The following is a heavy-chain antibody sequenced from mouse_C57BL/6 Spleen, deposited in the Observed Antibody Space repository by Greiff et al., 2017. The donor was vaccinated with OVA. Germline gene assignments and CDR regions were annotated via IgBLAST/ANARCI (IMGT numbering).Heavy chain of an antibody. CDR2: INPNNGGT. V-gene: IGHV1-26*01. CDR3: ARWLRLYYAMDY. J-gene: IGHJ4*01. Sequence: EVQLQQSGPELVAPGASVKISCKASGYTFTDYDMNWVKQSHGKSLEWIGEINPNNGGTSYNQKFKGMAILTVDKSSSTAYMELRSLTSEDSAVYYCARWLRLYYAMDYWGQGTSVTVSS. CDR1: GYTFTDYD. D-gene: IGHD1-2*01.